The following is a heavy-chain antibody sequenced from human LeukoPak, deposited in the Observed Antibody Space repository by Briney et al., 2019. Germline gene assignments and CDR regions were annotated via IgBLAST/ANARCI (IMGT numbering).Heavy chain of an antibody. Sequence: ASVKVSCKASGGTFSSYAISWVRQAPGQGLEWMGGIIPIFGTANYAQKFQGRVTITADESTSTAYMELSSLRSEDTAVYYCARDGPRYYYDSSGYYYGWFDPWGQGTLVTVSS. CDR1: GGTFSSYA. D-gene: IGHD3-22*01. CDR3: ARDGPRYYYDSSGYYYGWFDP. CDR2: IIPIFGTA. V-gene: IGHV1-69*13. J-gene: IGHJ5*02.